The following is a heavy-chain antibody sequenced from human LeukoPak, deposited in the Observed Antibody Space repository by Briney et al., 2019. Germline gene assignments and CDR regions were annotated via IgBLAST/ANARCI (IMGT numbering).Heavy chain of an antibody. CDR2: IIPIFGTA. CDR1: GGTFSSYT. D-gene: IGHD6-13*01. Sequence: GASVKVSCKASGGTFSSYTISWVRQAPGQGLEWMGGIIPIFGTANYAQKFQGRVTITADESTSTAYMELSSLRSEDTAVYYCATLEGIAAAGPDHWGQGTLVTVSS. J-gene: IGHJ5*02. V-gene: IGHV1-69*13. CDR3: ATLEGIAAAGPDH.